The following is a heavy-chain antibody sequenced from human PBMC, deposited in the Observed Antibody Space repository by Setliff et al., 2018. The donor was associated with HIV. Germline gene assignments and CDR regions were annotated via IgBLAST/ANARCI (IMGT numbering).Heavy chain of an antibody. CDR3: ARLGSGWSDSYYYAMDI. CDR2: ISPNFGHT. D-gene: IGHD6-19*01. CDR1: GYTFTDYG. V-gene: IGHV1-18*01. J-gene: IGHJ6*02. Sequence: GASVKVSCKASGYTFTDYGISWVRHAPGHGLEWMGWISPNFGHTKYAQNFLDRVTMTIDTATSRTYMELRILRADDPAVYFCARLGSGWSDSYYYAMDIWGQGTTVTVSS.